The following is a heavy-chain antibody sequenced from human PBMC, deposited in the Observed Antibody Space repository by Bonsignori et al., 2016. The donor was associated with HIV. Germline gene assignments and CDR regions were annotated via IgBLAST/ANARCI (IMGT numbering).Heavy chain of an antibody. D-gene: IGHD2-2*01. J-gene: IGHJ4*02. CDR2: IYHSGSM. CDR1: GYSISSGYY. V-gene: IGHV4-38-2*02. CDR3: ARDSSPICRGAICSPTFDY. Sequence: QVQLQESGPGLVQPSETLSLTCTVSGYSISSGYYWGWIRQPPGKGLEWIVSIYHSGSMYYNPSLKSRVTISLDTSKNQFSLRLTSVTAADTAVYYCARDSSPICRGAICSPTFDYWGQGTLVTVSS.